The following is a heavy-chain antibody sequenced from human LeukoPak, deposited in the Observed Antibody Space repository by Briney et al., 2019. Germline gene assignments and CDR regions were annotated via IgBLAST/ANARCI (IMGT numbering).Heavy chain of an antibody. CDR3: ATATYYDFWSGYMPLGY. D-gene: IGHD3-3*01. V-gene: IGHV1-46*01. CDR1: GYTFTSYS. CDR2: INPSGDST. Sequence: GASVKVSCKASGYTFTSYSMHWVRQAPGQGLEWMGIINPSGDSTTYAQKFQGRVTMTRDTSTDTAYMELSSLRSEDTAVYYCATATYYDFWSGYMPLGYWGQGTLVTVSS. J-gene: IGHJ4*02.